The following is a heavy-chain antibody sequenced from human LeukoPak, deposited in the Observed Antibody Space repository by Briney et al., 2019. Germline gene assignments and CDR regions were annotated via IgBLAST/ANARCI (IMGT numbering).Heavy chain of an antibody. CDR1: GFTFSSYA. J-gene: IGHJ4*02. CDR3: AKDPDSFSYDSSGYFDY. V-gene: IGHV3-23*01. D-gene: IGHD3-22*01. Sequence: PGGSLRLSCAASGFTFSSYAMSWVRQAPGKGLEWVSAIRGSGGSTYYADSVKGRFTISRDNSKNTLYLQMNSLRAEDTAVYYCAKDPDSFSYDSSGYFDYWGQGTLVTVSS. CDR2: IRGSGGST.